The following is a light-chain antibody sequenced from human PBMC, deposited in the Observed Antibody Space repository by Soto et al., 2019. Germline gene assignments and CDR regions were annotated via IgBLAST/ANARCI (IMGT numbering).Light chain of an antibody. Sequence: EIVMTQSPATLSVSPGEAATLSCRASQSISSNLAWYQQKPGQAPRLLLYGASTRATGIPARFSGSESGTEFTLTISSLQSEDFAVYYCQQYNKWPLTFGGGTKVEIK. CDR1: QSISSN. J-gene: IGKJ4*01. CDR2: GAS. CDR3: QQYNKWPLT. V-gene: IGKV3-15*01.